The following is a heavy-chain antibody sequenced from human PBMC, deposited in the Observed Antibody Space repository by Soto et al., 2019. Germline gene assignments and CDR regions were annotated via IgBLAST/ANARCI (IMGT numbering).Heavy chain of an antibody. CDR3: ARDGSGGIAAAKNNWFDP. Sequence: GGSLRLSCAASGFTFSSYSMNWVRQAPGKGLEWVSSISSSSSYIYYADSVKGRFTISRDNAKNSLYLQMNSLRAEDTAVYYCARDGSGGIAAAKNNWFDPWGQGTLVTVSS. D-gene: IGHD6-13*01. V-gene: IGHV3-21*01. J-gene: IGHJ5*02. CDR1: GFTFSSYS. CDR2: ISSSSSYI.